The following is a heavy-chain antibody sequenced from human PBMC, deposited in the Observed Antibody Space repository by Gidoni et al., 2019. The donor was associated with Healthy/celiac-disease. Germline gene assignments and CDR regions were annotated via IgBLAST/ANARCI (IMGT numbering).Heavy chain of an antibody. CDR3: ARGRWLQLFYYFDY. J-gene: IGHJ4*02. V-gene: IGHV3-11*05. CDR2: ISSSSSYT. Sequence: QVQLVESGGGLVKPGGSLRLSCADSGFTFSDYYMSWIRQAPGKGLEWVSYISSSSSYTNYADSVKGRFTISRDNAKNSLYLQMNSLRAEDTAVYYCARGRWLQLFYYFDYWGQGTLVTVSS. D-gene: IGHD5-12*01. CDR1: GFTFSDYY.